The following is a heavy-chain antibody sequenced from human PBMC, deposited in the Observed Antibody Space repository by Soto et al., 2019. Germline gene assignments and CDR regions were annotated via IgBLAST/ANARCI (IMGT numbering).Heavy chain of an antibody. V-gene: IGHV1-3*01. J-gene: IGHJ3*02. Sequence: ASVNVSCKASGYTFTSYAMHWVRQAPGQRLEWMGWINAGNGNTKHSQKFRGRVTITRDTSASTAYMELSSLRSEDTAVYYCARGAAAADDAFDIWGQGTMVTVSS. CDR3: ARGAAAADDAFDI. CDR2: INAGNGNT. D-gene: IGHD6-25*01. CDR1: GYTFTSYA.